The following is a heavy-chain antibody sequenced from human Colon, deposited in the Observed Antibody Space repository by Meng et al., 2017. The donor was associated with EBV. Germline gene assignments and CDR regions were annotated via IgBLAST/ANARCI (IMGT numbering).Heavy chain of an antibody. Sequence: QRLNIGFELRDRGTPWNVICKLFGYSARSFAVNWRRQAPGRGLEWMGWINPSTAHPTDAKDFTGRFVFSLDISVNTAYLQINSLKAEDTAIYYCVRDVPDGDISLFDSWGQGTLVTVSS. CDR2: INPSTAHP. V-gene: IGHV7-4-1*02. D-gene: IGHD2-21*02. J-gene: IGHJ4*02. CDR3: VRDVPDGDISLFDS. CDR1: GYSARSFA.